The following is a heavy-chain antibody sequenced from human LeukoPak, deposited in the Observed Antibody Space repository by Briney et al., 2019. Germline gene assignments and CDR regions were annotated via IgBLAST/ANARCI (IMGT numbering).Heavy chain of an antibody. Sequence: SETLSLTCTVSGGSISSSSYYWGWIRQPPGKGLEWIGSIYYSGSTYYNPSLKSRVTISVDTSKNQFSLKLSSVTAADTAVYYCARYAGLRFHLNWFDPWGQGTLVTVSS. CDR3: ARYAGLRFHLNWFDP. CDR1: GGSISSSSYY. J-gene: IGHJ5*02. D-gene: IGHD5-12*01. V-gene: IGHV4-39*01. CDR2: IYYSGST.